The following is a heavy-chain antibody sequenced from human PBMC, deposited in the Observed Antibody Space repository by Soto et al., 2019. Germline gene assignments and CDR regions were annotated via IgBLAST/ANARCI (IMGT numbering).Heavy chain of an antibody. J-gene: IGHJ5*02. V-gene: IGHV4-31*03. CDR1: GGSISSGGYY. CDR2: IYYSGST. Sequence: ASETLSLACTVSGGSISSGGYYWSWIRQHPGKGLEWIGYIYYSGSTYYNPSLKSRVTISVDTSKNQFSLKLSSVTAADTAVYYCARGVERVLRFLDPWRGNRFDPWGQGTLVTVS. CDR3: ARGVERVLRFLDPWRGNRFDP. D-gene: IGHD3-3*01.